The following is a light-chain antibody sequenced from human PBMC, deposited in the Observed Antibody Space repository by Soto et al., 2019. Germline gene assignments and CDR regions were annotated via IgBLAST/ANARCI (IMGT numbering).Light chain of an antibody. CDR1: QSVSSK. V-gene: IGKV3-15*01. CDR2: SAS. Sequence: EIVMTQSPATLSLSPGQRATLSCRASQSVSSKLAWYQQRPGQAPRLLIYSASTMATGIPARFSGIGSGTECTLTISSLQSEDFAVYDCHQYNHWLTWTCGKGTQVESK. J-gene: IGKJ1*01. CDR3: HQYNHWLTWT.